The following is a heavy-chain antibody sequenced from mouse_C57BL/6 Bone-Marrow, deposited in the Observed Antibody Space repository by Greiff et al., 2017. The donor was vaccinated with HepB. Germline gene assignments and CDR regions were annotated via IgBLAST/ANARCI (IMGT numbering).Heavy chain of an antibody. V-gene: IGHV1-59*01. J-gene: IGHJ2*01. Sequence: QVQLQQPGAELVRPGTSVKLSCKASGYTFTSYWMHWVKQRPGQGLEWIGVIDPSDSYTNYNQKFKGKATLTVDTSSSTAYMQLSSLTSEDSAVYDCARRGYGSSYGYWGQGTTLTVSS. D-gene: IGHD1-1*01. CDR2: IDPSDSYT. CDR1: GYTFTSYW. CDR3: ARRGYGSSYGY.